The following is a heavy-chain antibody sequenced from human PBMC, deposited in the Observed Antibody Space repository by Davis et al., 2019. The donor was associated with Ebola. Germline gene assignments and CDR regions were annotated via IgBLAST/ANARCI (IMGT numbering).Heavy chain of an antibody. CDR3: ARFPPLYGGYGEYYFDY. Sequence: GESLKISCAASGFTFSDYYMSWIRQAPGKGLEWVSYISSSGSTIYYADSVKGRFTISRDNAKNSLYLQMNSLRAEDTAVYYCARFPPLYGGYGEYYFDYWGQGTLVTVSS. V-gene: IGHV3-11*01. CDR2: ISSSGSTI. J-gene: IGHJ4*02. CDR1: GFTFSDYY. D-gene: IGHD5-12*01.